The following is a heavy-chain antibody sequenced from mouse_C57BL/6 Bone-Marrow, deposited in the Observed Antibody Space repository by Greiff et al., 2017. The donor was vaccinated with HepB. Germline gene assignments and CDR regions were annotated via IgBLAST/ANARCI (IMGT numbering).Heavy chain of an antibody. CDR3: ARSLYYYAMDY. CDR1: GYTFTSYW. J-gene: IGHJ4*01. Sequence: QVQLQQPGAELVKPGASVKVSCKASGYTFTSYWMHWVKQRPIQGLEWIGNIDPSDSETHYNQKFKDKATLTVDKSSSTAYMQLSSLTSEDSAVYYCARSLYYYAMDYWGQGTSVTVSS. CDR2: IDPSDSET. V-gene: IGHV1-52*01.